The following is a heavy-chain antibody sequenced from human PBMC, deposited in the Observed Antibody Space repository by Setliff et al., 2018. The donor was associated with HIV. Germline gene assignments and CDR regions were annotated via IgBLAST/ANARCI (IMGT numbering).Heavy chain of an antibody. D-gene: IGHD6-19*01. Sequence: ASVKVSCKASGYTFTSYGISWVRQAPGQGLEWMGWISSYNDNTNYALNLQGRVTMTTDTSTSTAYMELRSLRSDDTAVYYCATVSHTNVAAHDAFDIWGQGTMVTVSS. CDR1: GYTFTSYG. CDR2: ISSYNDNT. J-gene: IGHJ3*02. CDR3: ATVSHTNVAAHDAFDI. V-gene: IGHV1-18*01.